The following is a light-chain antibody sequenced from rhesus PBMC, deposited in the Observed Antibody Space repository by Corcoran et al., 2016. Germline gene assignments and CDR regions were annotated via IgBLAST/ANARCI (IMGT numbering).Light chain of an antibody. V-gene: IGKV1-25*01. CDR3: QHYYSIPLT. CDR2: EAS. Sequence: DIQMTQSPSSLSASVGDRVTITCRASQGITNDLAWYQQKPGEIPKLLIYEASSLQSGIPSRFSGSGSCTDFTLTISSLQPEDFATYYCQHYYSIPLTFGVGTKVEIK. J-gene: IGKJ4*01. CDR1: QGITND.